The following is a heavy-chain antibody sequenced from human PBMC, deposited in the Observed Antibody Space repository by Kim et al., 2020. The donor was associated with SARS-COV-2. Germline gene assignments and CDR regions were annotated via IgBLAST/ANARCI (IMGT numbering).Heavy chain of an antibody. V-gene: IGHV5-51*01. Sequence: GESLKISCKGSGYSFTSYWIGWVRQMPGKGLEWMGIIYPGDSETRYSASFQGQVTISADKSISTAYLQWSSLKASDTAMYYCARLSAYDSGSYWEAFDIWGQGTMVTVSS. D-gene: IGHD1-26*01. CDR1: GYSFTSYW. CDR2: IYPGDSET. CDR3: ARLSAYDSGSYWEAFDI. J-gene: IGHJ3*02.